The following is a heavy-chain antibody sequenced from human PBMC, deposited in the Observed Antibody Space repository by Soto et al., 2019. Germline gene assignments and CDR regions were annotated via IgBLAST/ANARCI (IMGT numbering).Heavy chain of an antibody. CDR1: GFTFSDHY. D-gene: IGHD5-12*01. CDR3: VRDRNWSYDS. CDR2: VRNKVKSYTT. J-gene: IGHJ5*02. V-gene: IGHV3-72*01. Sequence: GGSLRLSCAASGFTFSDHYMDWVRQAPGKGLEWVGRVRNKVKSYTTDYAASVRGRFIISRDDSHSSIYLQMNSLKTEDTAVYYCVRDRNWSYDSWGLGTLVTVSS.